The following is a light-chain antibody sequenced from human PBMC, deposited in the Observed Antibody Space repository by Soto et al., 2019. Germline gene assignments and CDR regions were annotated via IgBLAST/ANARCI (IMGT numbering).Light chain of an antibody. CDR1: SGDVGSNTY. Sequence: QSALTQPPSASGSPGQSVTISCTGTSGDVGSNTYVSWYQKHPGKAPKLIIYEVAKRPAGVPDRFSGSKSGNTASLTVSGLQAADEAEYYCSSYAPTTNVFGGGTQLTVL. CDR3: SSYAPTTNV. J-gene: IGLJ2*01. V-gene: IGLV2-8*01. CDR2: EVA.